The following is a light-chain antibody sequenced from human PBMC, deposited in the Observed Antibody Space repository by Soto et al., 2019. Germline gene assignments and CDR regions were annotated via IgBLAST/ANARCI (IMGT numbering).Light chain of an antibody. V-gene: IGKV3-20*01. Sequence: EIVLTQSPGTLSLSPGERATLSCRASQSVSSSYLAWYQQKPGQAPRLPIYGASSRATGIPDRFSGSRSGTDFTLTISRLEPEDFAVYYCQQYGSSRTFGQGTKVDIK. CDR2: GAS. J-gene: IGKJ1*01. CDR1: QSVSSSY. CDR3: QQYGSSRT.